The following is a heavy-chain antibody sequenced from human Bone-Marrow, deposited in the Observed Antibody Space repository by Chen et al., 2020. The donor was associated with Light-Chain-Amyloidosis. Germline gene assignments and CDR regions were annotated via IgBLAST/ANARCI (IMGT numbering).Heavy chain of an antibody. Sequence: QVQLVQSGAEVKKPGASVKVSCEASGYTFTGYHMHWVRQAHGQGLEWMGWINPNSDSTIYAQKFQGRVTMTRDTSISTVYMELSRLRSDDTAVYYCARGLHCSNTNCYLEFYYNAMDVWGQGTTVTVSS. CDR3: ARGLHCSNTNCYLEFYYNAMDV. CDR1: GYTFTGYH. V-gene: IGHV1-2*02. D-gene: IGHD2-2*01. J-gene: IGHJ6*02. CDR2: INPNSDST.